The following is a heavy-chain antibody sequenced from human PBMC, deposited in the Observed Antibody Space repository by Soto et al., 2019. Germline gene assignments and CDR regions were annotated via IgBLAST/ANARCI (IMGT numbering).Heavy chain of an antibody. CDR2: ISYDGSNK. CDR3: ARARRVRYYYDSSGYHDY. D-gene: IGHD3-22*01. J-gene: IGHJ4*02. V-gene: IGHV3-30-3*01. Sequence: GGSLRLSCAASGFTCSSYAMHWVRQAPGKGLEWVAVISYDGSNKYYADSVKGRFTTSRDNSKNTLYLQMNSLSAEDTAVYYCARARRVRYYYDSSGYHDYWGQGTLVTVSS. CDR1: GFTCSSYA.